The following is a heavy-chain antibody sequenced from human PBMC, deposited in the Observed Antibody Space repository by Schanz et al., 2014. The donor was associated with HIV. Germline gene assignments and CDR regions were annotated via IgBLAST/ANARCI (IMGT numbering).Heavy chain of an antibody. CDR2: IWYDGSSK. CDR1: GFTFSSYV. D-gene: IGHD1-20*01. V-gene: IGHV3-33*06. CDR3: AKSLPIETATITYFDY. J-gene: IGHJ4*02. Sequence: GQLVESGGGVVQPGRSLRLSCAASGFTFSSYVMHWVRPAPGKGLEWVTVIWYDGSSKYYADSVKGRFTISRDNSKNTLYLHMNNLRAEDTAVYYCAKSLPIETATITYFDYWGQGTLVTVSS.